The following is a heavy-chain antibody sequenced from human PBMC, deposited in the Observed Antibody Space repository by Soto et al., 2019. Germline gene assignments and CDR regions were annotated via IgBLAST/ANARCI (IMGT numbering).Heavy chain of an antibody. J-gene: IGHJ6*02. CDR1: GGTFSSYA. CDR2: IIPIFGTA. D-gene: IGHD3-9*01. Sequence: SVKVSCKVSGGTFSSYAISWVRQAPGQGLEWMGGIIPIFGTANYAQKFQGRVTITADKSTSTAYMELSSLRSEDTAVYYCARVSTDYDILTGYRTSYGMDVWGQGTTVTV. V-gene: IGHV1-69*06. CDR3: ARVSTDYDILTGYRTSYGMDV.